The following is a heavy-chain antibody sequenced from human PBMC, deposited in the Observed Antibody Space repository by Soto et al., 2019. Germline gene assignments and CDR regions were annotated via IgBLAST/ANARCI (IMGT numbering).Heavy chain of an antibody. J-gene: IGHJ4*02. V-gene: IGHV1-18*01. CDR2: ISAYNGNT. CDR3: ARAGRSAFGGAGKIDY. D-gene: IGHD3-16*01. Sequence: GASVKVSCTASGYTFTSYGISWVRQAPGQGLEWMGWISAYNGNTNYAQKLQGRVTMTTDTSTSTAYMELRSLRSDDTAVYYCARAGRSAFGGAGKIDYWGQGTLVTVSS. CDR1: GYTFTSYG.